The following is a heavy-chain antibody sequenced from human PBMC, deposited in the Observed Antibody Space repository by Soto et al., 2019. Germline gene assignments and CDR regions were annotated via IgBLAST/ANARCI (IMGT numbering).Heavy chain of an antibody. D-gene: IGHD2-15*01. V-gene: IGHV3-21*01. CDR1: GFAFRSYN. J-gene: IGHJ4*02. CDR3: ASATVVAGTFDV. CDR2: ISSGSSNI. Sequence: EVQLVESGGGLVKPGGSLTLSCAGSGFAFRSYNMNWVRQPPGKGLEWVASISSGSSNIYYADSVKGRFTISRDNVKDSLYLQMDSLRAEDSAVYYCASATVVAGTFDVWGQGSLLTVSA.